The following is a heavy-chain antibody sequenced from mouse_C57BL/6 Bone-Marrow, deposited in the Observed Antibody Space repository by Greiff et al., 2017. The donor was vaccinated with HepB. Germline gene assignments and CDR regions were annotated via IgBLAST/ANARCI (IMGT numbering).Heavy chain of an antibody. CDR3: AYYYYGSRAWFAY. CDR2: IDPANGNT. D-gene: IGHD1-1*01. J-gene: IGHJ3*01. V-gene: IGHV14-3*01. Sequence: EVQLQQSVAELVRPGASVKLSCTASGFNIKNTYMHWVKQRPEQGLEWIGRIDPANGNTKYAPKFQGKATITADTSSNTAYLQLSSLTSEDTAIYSCAYYYYGSRAWFAYWGQGTLVTVSA. CDR1: GFNIKNTY.